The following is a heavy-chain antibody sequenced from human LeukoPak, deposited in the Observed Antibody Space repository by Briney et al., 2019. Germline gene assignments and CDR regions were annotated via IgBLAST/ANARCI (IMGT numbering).Heavy chain of an antibody. J-gene: IGHJ4*02. CDR2: INHSGST. Sequence: SETLSLTCAVYGGSFSTYYWSWVRQPPGKGLEWIGEINHSGSTNYNPSLKSRVTISANTSKGQFSLKLTPVTAADTAVYYCSTRGDWGQGTLVTVSS. V-gene: IGHV4-34*01. CDR3: STRGD. CDR1: GGSFSTYY.